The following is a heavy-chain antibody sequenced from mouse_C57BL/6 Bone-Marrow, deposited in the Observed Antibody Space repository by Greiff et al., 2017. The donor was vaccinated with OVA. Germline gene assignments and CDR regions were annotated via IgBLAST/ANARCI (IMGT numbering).Heavy chain of an antibody. D-gene: IGHD3-1*01. V-gene: IGHV5-6*02. CDR2: ISSGGSYT. CDR1: GFTFRSSG. Sequence: EVKLQESGGDLVKPGGSLQLSCAASGFTFRSSGLSLFRPTPDQLLSLVATISSGGSYTYYPDRVKGRFTISRDNAKNTLYLQMSSLKSEDTAMYYCARRGYGDYWGQGTTLTVSS. J-gene: IGHJ2*01. CDR3: ARRGYGDY.